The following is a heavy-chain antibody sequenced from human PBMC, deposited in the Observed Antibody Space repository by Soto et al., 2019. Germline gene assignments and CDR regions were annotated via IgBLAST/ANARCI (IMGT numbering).Heavy chain of an antibody. Sequence: EVQLVESGGGLVQPGGSLRLSCAASGFTFSSYWMHWVRQAPGKGLVWVSRINSDGSTTRDADSVKGRFTISRDNAKKTVYLEMNSLRAEDPAVYYCARTNLEDCSGGSCYKSFDYWGQGTLVTVSS. D-gene: IGHD2-15*01. J-gene: IGHJ4*02. CDR2: INSDGSTT. CDR3: ARTNLEDCSGGSCYKSFDY. CDR1: GFTFSSYW. V-gene: IGHV3-74*01.